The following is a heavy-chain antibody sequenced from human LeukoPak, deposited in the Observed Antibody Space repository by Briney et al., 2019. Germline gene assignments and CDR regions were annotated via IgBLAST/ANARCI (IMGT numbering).Heavy chain of an antibody. J-gene: IGHJ4*02. Sequence: RASETLSLTCTVSGGSISTPGYYWGWIRQPPGKGLEWIGHIHHSGSTYFNPSLKSRVTISVDRSRNQFSLRLSSVTAADTAVYYCARGGNYYAPDYWGQGTLVTVSS. D-gene: IGHD3-22*01. CDR1: GGSISTPGYY. CDR3: ARGGNYYAPDY. V-gene: IGHV4-30-2*01. CDR2: IHHSGST.